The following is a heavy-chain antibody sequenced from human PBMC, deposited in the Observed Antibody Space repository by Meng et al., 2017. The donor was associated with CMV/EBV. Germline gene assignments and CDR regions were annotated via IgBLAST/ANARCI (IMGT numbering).Heavy chain of an antibody. CDR3: ARDGHRGSSWYSDYYYYGMDV. J-gene: IGHJ6*02. D-gene: IGHD6-13*01. V-gene: IGHV3-53*01. CDR1: GGSFSGYY. Sequence: ETLSLTCAVYGGSFSGYYWSWIRQPPGKGLEWVSVIYSGGSTYYADSVKGRFTISRDNSKNTLYLQMNSLRAEDTAVYYCARDGHRGSSWYSDYYYYGMDVWGQGTTVTVSS. CDR2: IYSGGST.